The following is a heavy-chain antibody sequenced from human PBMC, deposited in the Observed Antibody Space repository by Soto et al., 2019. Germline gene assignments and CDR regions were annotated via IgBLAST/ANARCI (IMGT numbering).Heavy chain of an antibody. J-gene: IGHJ3*02. D-gene: IGHD6-13*01. Sequence: LRPSCAASGFTFRDYYMSWIRQAPGQGLEWVSYISSSSRYTNYADSVKGRFTISRDNAKNSLYLQMNSLRAEDTAVYYCARDIAAASNAFDIWGQGTMVTVSS. CDR2: ISSSSRYT. V-gene: IGHV3-11*06. CDR1: GFTFRDYY. CDR3: ARDIAAASNAFDI.